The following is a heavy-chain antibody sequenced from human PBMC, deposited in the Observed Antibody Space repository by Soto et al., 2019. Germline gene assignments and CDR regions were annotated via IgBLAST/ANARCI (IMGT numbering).Heavy chain of an antibody. D-gene: IGHD3-16*02. CDR1: GYTFTSYG. J-gene: IGHJ4*02. Sequence: ASVKVSCKASGYTFTSYGISWVRQAPGQGLEWMGWISAYNGNTNYAQKLQGRVTMTTDTSTSTAYMELRSLRSDDTAVYYCARVPMITFGGVIVRKGTFDYWGQGTLVTVSS. V-gene: IGHV1-18*01. CDR2: ISAYNGNT. CDR3: ARVPMITFGGVIVRKGTFDY.